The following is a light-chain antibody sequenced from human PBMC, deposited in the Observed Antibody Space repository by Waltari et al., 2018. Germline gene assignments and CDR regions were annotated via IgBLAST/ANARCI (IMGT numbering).Light chain of an antibody. CDR2: ANH. CDR3: QSYDTSLRGVL. Sequence: QSVLTQPPSVSGAPGQRVTISCTGSRSNIGAGYAVHWYRQIPGTAPKLLIYANHHRPPGVPYRFSCSKSGTSASLAITGLQAEDEAYYYCQSYDTSLRGVLFGGGTKLTVL. V-gene: IGLV1-40*01. CDR1: RSNIGAGYA. J-gene: IGLJ2*01.